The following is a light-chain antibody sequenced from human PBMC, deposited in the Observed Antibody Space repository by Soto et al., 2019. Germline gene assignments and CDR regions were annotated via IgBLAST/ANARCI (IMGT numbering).Light chain of an antibody. CDR1: QRGTSNY. CDR2: GIS. V-gene: IGKV3-20*01. CDR3: QQYGYSPIT. J-gene: IGKJ5*01. Sequence: ILMTQSPATLSVSPGEGATLSCRASQRGTSNYLAWYQQKPGKAPRLLIHGISSRATGSPDRFSGGGSGTDFTLTISRLEPEDFAVYYCQQYGYSPITFGQGTRLEIK.